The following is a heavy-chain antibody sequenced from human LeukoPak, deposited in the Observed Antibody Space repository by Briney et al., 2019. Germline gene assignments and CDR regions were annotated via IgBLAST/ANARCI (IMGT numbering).Heavy chain of an antibody. CDR1: GYTFSDYY. CDR2: INPKNGGA. J-gene: IGHJ5*02. Sequence: GASVKVSCKAFGYTFSDYYIQWMRQAPGRGPEWLAWINPKNGGAVYAQKFRGRIALTADTSISTAYMELSELRSDDTAVYYCARELLSYGWFDPWGQGTLVTVSS. D-gene: IGHD3-10*01. CDR3: ARELLSYGWFDP. V-gene: IGHV1-2*02.